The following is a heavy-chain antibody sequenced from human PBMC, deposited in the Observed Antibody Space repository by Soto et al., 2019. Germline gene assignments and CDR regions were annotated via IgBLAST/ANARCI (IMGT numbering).Heavy chain of an antibody. CDR3: ARSPLPYYYDSSGYYYPANFDY. Sequence: PSETLSLTCTVSGGSVSSGSYYWSWIRQPPGKGLEWIGYIYYSGSTNYNPSLKSRVTISVDTSKNQFSLKLSSVTAADTAVYYCARSPLPYYYDSSGYYYPANFDYWGQGTLVTVSS. V-gene: IGHV4-61*01. CDR1: GGSVSSGSYY. J-gene: IGHJ4*02. D-gene: IGHD3-22*01. CDR2: IYYSGST.